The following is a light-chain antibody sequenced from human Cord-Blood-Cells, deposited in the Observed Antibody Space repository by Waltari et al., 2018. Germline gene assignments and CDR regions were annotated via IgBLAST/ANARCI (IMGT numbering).Light chain of an antibody. CDR1: SSDVGGYNY. J-gene: IGLJ1*01. V-gene: IGLV2-14*01. CDR2: DVS. CDR3: SSYTSSSTLV. Sequence: QSALTQPASVSGSPGQSITFSSSGTSSDVGGYNYVSWYQQHPGKAPKLLLYDVSTRPSGVPNRFSCPKSGNTASLTMSGLQAEDEADYYCSSYTSSSTLVSGAGTKVTVV.